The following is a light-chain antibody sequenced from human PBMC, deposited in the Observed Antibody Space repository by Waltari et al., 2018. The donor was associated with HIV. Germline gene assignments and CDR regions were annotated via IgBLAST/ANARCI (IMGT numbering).Light chain of an antibody. CDR3: AAWDDSLSGWV. Sequence: QSVLTQPPSASGPPGPRVTISCSGSSSNIGSNYVYWYQQLPGTAPNLLIYRNNQRPSGVPDRFSGSKSGTSASLAISGLRSEDEADYYCAAWDDSLSGWVFGGGTKLTVL. CDR2: RNN. J-gene: IGLJ3*02. CDR1: SSNIGSNY. V-gene: IGLV1-47*01.